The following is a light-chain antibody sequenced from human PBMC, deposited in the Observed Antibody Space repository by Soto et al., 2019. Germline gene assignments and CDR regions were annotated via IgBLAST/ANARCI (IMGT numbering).Light chain of an antibody. V-gene: IGKV3-15*01. J-gene: IGKJ1*01. CDR3: QQYNNRPPWT. CDR2: GAS. CDR1: QSVGSN. Sequence: EIVMTQSPATLSVSPGERATLSCRASQSVGSNLAWYQQKPGQAPRLLMYGASTRATGVPARFSGSGSGAEFTPAISSLQSEDFAVYYCQQYNNRPPWTFGKGTKVEIE.